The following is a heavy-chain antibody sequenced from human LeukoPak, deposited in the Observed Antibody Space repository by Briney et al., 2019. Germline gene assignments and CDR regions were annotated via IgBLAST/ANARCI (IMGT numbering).Heavy chain of an antibody. CDR2: ISYDGSDK. CDR3: ARFYRGGDCYFYFDY. Sequence: AGGSLRLSCAASGFTFSDYAMNWVRQAPGKGLEWVAVISYDGSDKYYADSVKGRFTISRDNSKNTLYLQMNSLRAEDTAMYYCARFYRGGDCYFYFDYWGQGTLVTVSS. V-gene: IGHV3-30*04. D-gene: IGHD2-21*02. J-gene: IGHJ4*02. CDR1: GFTFSDYA.